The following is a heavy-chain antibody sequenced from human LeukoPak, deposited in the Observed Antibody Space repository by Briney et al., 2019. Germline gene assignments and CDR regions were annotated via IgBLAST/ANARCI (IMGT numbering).Heavy chain of an antibody. CDR1: GGSISSTNYY. CDR3: ARLAGYYYDSSGSPKPSSLIDL. J-gene: IGHJ5*02. V-gene: IGHV4-39*01. D-gene: IGHD3-22*01. CDR2: IYYSGST. Sequence: SETLSLTCTVSGGSISSTNYYWGWIRQPPGKGLECIGTIYYSGSTYCSPSLKSRVTLSVDTSKNQFSLKLSSVTAADTAMYYCARLAGYYYDSSGSPKPSSLIDLWGQGTLVTVSS.